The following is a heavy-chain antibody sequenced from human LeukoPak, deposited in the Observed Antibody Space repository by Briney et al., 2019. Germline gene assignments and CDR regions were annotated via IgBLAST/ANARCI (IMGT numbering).Heavy chain of an antibody. J-gene: IGHJ4*02. CDR2: INHSGST. V-gene: IGHV4-34*01. Sequence: SETLSLTCAVYGGSLSGYYWSWIRQPPGKGLEWIGEINHSGSTNYNPSLKSRVTISVDTSKNQFSLKLSSVTAADTAVYYCARHVGTGYSSSWYSYWGQGTLVTVSS. CDR3: ARHVGTGYSSSWYSY. CDR1: GGSLSGYY. D-gene: IGHD6-13*01.